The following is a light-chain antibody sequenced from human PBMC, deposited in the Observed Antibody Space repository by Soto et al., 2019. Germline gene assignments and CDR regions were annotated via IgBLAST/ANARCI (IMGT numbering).Light chain of an antibody. CDR3: TSHAGTINSRYI. V-gene: IGLV2-8*01. CDR1: SSDVGAYNY. J-gene: IGLJ1*01. CDR2: EVN. Sequence: QSVLTPPPSASGSPAQAVTISCTETSSDVGAYNYVSWYQHHPGKAPKLLVYEVNKRPSGVPDRFSGSKSGNTASLTVSGLQAEDEAEYYCTSHAGTINSRYIFRTGTKVTVL.